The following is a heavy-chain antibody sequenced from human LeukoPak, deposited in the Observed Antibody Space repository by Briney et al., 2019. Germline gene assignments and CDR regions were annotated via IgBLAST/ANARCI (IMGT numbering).Heavy chain of an antibody. CDR3: VRHLSAGRPAFDI. CDR2: IYYSGST. Sequence: SETLSLTCTVSGGSVNSYYWSWIRQPPGKGLEWIGYIYYSGSTNYNPSLKSRVTISVDTSNNKFSLKLTSLTAADTAVYYCVRHLSAGRPAFDIWGQGTMVTVSS. CDR1: GGSVNSYY. D-gene: IGHD2-15*01. J-gene: IGHJ3*02. V-gene: IGHV4-59*08.